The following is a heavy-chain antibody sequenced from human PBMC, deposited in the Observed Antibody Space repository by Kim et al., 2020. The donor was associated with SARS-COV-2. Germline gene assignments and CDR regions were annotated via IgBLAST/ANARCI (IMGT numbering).Heavy chain of an antibody. V-gene: IGHV4-31*02. Sequence: YTPSLKSRVTISVDTSKNQFSLKLSSVTAADTAVYYCARRYQYSTPMDVWGQGTTVTVSS. J-gene: IGHJ6*02. CDR3: ARRYQYSTPMDV. D-gene: IGHD6-6*01.